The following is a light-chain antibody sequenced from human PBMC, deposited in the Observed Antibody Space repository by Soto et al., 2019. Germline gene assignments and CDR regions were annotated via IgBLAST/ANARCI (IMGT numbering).Light chain of an antibody. J-gene: IGKJ5*01. V-gene: IGKV1D-12*01. CDR2: GAS. CDR3: QQAYSFPIT. Sequence: DIQVTQSPSSVSASVGNRVTITFRASQDIAGYLAWYQHTPGRHPELLIHGASRLPSGVPARFRGKRSGTDFTLRLNRLQTEDFPTYYRQQAYSFPITIGQGTRLEIK. CDR1: QDIAGY.